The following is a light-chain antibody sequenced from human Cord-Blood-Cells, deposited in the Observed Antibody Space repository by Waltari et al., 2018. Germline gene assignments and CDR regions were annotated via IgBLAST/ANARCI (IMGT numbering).Light chain of an antibody. V-gene: IGLV3-25*03. Sequence: SYELTQPPPVSVSPGQTARITCSGDALPKQYAYWSQQKPAQAPVLVIYKDSERPSGIPGRFSGSSAGTTVTLTISGGQAEDEADYYCQSADSSGTYWGFGGGTKLTVL. J-gene: IGLJ3*02. CDR3: QSADSSGTYWG. CDR2: KDS. CDR1: ALPKQY.